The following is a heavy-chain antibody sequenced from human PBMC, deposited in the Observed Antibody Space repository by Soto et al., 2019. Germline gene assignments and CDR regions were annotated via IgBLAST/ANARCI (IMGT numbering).Heavy chain of an antibody. J-gene: IGHJ6*03. V-gene: IGHV4-59*01. D-gene: IGHD2-8*01. CDR2: IYYSGST. Sequence: SETLSLTCTVSGGSISSYYWSWIRQPPGKGLEWIGYIYYSGSTNYNPSLKSRVTISVDTSKNQFSLKLSSVTAADTAVYYCARDAGCTNGVCYHYYMDVWGKGTTVTVSS. CDR1: GGSISSYY. CDR3: ARDAGCTNGVCYHYYMDV.